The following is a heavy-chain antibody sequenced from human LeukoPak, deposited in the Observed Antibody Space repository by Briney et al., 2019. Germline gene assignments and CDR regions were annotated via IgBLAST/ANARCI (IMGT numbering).Heavy chain of an antibody. Sequence: GESLKISCKGSGYSFTSYWIGWVRQMPGKGLEWMGIIYPGDSDTRYSPSFQGQVTISVDKSISTAYLQWSSLKASDTAMYYCARLGGDSSGYYYGPYYYYYMDVWGKGTTVTVSS. CDR3: ARLGGDSSGYYYGPYYYYYMDV. J-gene: IGHJ6*03. CDR2: IYPGDSDT. CDR1: GYSFTSYW. V-gene: IGHV5-51*01. D-gene: IGHD3-22*01.